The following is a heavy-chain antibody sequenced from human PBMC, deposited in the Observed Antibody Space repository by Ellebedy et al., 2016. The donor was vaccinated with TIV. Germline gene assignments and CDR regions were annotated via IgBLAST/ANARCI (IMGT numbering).Heavy chain of an antibody. CDR1: ESTFSSCG. V-gene: IGHV3-23*01. Sequence: GESLKISCEASESTFSSCGMSWVRQAPGKGLGWVSSSSTTDGTHYADTVQGRFTISRDNPKNTLYLQMNSLRVEDTAVYYCATQLWNTEFWGQGTLVIVSS. J-gene: IGHJ4*02. CDR3: ATQLWNTEF. CDR2: SSTTDGT. D-gene: IGHD5-24*01.